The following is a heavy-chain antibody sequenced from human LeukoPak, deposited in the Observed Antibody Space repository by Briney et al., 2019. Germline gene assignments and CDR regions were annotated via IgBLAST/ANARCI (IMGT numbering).Heavy chain of an antibody. CDR3: AQKQWVPYYFHY. Sequence: PSETLSLTCTVSGGSISSYYWSWIRQPPGKGLGWIGYIYYSGSTDYNPSLKSRVTISVDTSKNQFSLRLSSVTAADTAVYYCAQKQWVPYYFHYWGQGALVTVSS. J-gene: IGHJ4*02. D-gene: IGHD1/OR15-1a*01. CDR2: IYYSGST. CDR1: GGSISSYY. V-gene: IGHV4-59*01.